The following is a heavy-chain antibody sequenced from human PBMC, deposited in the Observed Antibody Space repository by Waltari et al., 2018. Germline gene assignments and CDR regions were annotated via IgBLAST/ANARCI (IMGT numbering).Heavy chain of an antibody. CDR2: TSVSGNNI. V-gene: IGHV3-48*03. D-gene: IGHD1-1*01. J-gene: IGHJ6*02. CDR1: GITFSIFS. CDR3: ATTPRNWNYYYYGMDV. Sequence: EVQLVESGGGLVQPGGSLRLSCVVSGITFSIFSMNWVRPAPGKGLEWVAYTSVSGNNIYYADSVKGRFTISRDDVKNSLFLQMNSLRAEDAGVYYCATTPRNWNYYYYGMDVWGQGTTVTVSS.